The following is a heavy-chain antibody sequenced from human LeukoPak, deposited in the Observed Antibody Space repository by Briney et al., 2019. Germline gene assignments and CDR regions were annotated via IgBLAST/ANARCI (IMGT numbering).Heavy chain of an antibody. J-gene: IGHJ4*02. D-gene: IGHD3-3*01. CDR1: GGSFSGYY. CDR2: INHSGST. V-gene: IGHV4-34*01. CDR3: ALGNGSYYDFWSGKGPFDY. Sequence: SETLSLTCSVYGGSFSGYYWSWIRQPPGKGLEWIGEINHSGSTNYNPSLKSRVTISVDTSKNQFSLKLSSVTAADTAVYYCALGNGSYYDFWSGKGPFDYWGQGTLVTVSS.